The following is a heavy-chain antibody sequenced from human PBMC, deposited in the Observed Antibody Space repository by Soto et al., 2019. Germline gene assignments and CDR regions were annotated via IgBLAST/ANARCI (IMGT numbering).Heavy chain of an antibody. CDR1: GYTFTTYD. CDR2: ISTYNGNT. Sequence: GASVNVSCKASGYTFTTYDISWVRQAPGQGLEWMGRISTYNGNTNYPQSLQGRLTMTTDTSTTTAYMKLRSLRSDDTAEKNCARDPYHVLMVNAPNLYGMDVWGQGTTVTVSS. CDR3: ARDPYHVLMVNAPNLYGMDV. D-gene: IGHD2-8*01. V-gene: IGHV1-18*01. J-gene: IGHJ6*02.